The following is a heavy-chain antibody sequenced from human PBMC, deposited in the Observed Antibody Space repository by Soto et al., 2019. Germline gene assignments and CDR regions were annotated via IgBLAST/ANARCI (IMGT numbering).Heavy chain of an antibody. CDR3: ARSKSIAAPYTLDY. J-gene: IGHJ4*02. V-gene: IGHV4-34*01. CDR2: INHSGST. CDR1: GGSFSGYY. Sequence: SKTLSLTCAVYGGSFSGYYWSWIRQPPGKGLEWIGEINHSGSTNYNPSLKSRVTISVDTSKNQFSLKLSSVTAADTAVYYCARSKSIAAPYTLDYWGQGTLVTVSS. D-gene: IGHD6-6*01.